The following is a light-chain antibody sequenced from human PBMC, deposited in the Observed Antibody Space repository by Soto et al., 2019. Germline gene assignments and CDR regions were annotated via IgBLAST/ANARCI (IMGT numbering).Light chain of an antibody. CDR3: MQGTHWPRT. Sequence: DVVVTQSPLSLPVTLGQPASISCRSSQSLVYTNGNTYLAWFQQRPGQSPRRLIYKVSIRDSGVPARFSGTESGAELTLTISRVEAEDVGVYYCMQGTHWPRTFGQGTKVEIK. CDR1: QSLVYTNGNTY. J-gene: IGKJ1*01. CDR2: KVS. V-gene: IGKV2-30*01.